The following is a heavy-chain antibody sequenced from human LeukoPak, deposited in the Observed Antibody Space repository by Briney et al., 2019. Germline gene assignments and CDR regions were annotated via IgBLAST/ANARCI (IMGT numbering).Heavy chain of an antibody. CDR1: GYSFTTYW. J-gene: IGHJ3*02. D-gene: IGHD6-19*01. CDR3: ARPRTGYSSGWDDAFDI. V-gene: IGHV5-10-1*01. Sequence: GESLKISCKGSGYSFTTYWISWVRQMPGKGLEWMGRIDPSDSYTNYSPSFQGHVTISADKSFSTAYLQWTSLKASDTAMYYCARPRTGYSSGWDDAFDIWGQGTMVTVSS. CDR2: IDPSDSYT.